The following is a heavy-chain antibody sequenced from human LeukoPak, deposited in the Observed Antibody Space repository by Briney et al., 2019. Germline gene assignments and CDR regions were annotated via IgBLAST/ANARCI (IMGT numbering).Heavy chain of an antibody. CDR3: ARAYCSGGSCYLTRFDY. D-gene: IGHD2-15*01. Sequence: GGSLRLSCAASGFTFSSYSMNWVRQAPGKGLEWVSYISSSSSTIYYADSVKGRFTISRDSAKNSLYLQMNSLRAEDTAVYYCARAYCSGGSCYLTRFDYWGQGTLVTVSS. J-gene: IGHJ4*02. V-gene: IGHV3-48*04. CDR1: GFTFSSYS. CDR2: ISSSSSTI.